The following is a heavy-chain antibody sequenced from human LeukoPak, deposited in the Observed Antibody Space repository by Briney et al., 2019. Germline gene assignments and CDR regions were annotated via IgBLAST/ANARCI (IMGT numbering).Heavy chain of an antibody. V-gene: IGHV3-21*01. CDR3: ARRAGVDTAIQRHYYYYYYMDV. J-gene: IGHJ6*03. CDR1: GFTFSSYS. D-gene: IGHD5-18*01. CDR2: ISSSSSYI. Sequence: GGSLRLSCAASGFTFSSYSMNWVRQAPGKGLEWVSSISSSSSYIYYADSVKGRFTIARDNAKNSLYLQVNSLRAEDTAVYYCARRAGVDTAIQRHYYYYYYMDVWGKGTTVTISS.